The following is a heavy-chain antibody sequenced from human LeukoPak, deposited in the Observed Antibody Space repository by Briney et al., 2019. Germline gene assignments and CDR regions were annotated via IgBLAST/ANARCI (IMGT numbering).Heavy chain of an antibody. CDR1: GFTVSSNC. V-gene: IGHV3-66*01. D-gene: IGHD3-3*01. J-gene: IGHJ4*02. CDR3: ARVDGYDFFFDY. CDR2: IHGNGNT. Sequence: GGSLRLSCAASGFTVSSNCMSWVRQAPGKGLEWVSVIHGNGNTYYADSVKGRFTISRDNSKNTLYLQMNSLRAEDTAVYYCARVDGYDFFFDYWGQGTLVTVSS.